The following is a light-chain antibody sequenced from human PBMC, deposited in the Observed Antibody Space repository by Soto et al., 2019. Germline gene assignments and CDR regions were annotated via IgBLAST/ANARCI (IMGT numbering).Light chain of an antibody. V-gene: IGKV3-15*01. CDR2: GAS. CDR3: QQYNNWPQT. J-gene: IGKJ1*01. CDR1: QSVSSY. Sequence: IALTQSPCTLATTPGRRANLSCRASQSVSSYLAWYQLKNGQVPRLVIYGASTRDTDIPARFSGSGSGTEFTLTISSLQSEDFAEYHCQQYNNWPQTFGQGTKVDIK.